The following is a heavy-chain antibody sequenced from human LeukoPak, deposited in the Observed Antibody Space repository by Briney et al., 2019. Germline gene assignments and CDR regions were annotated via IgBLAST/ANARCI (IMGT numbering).Heavy chain of an antibody. CDR1: RFTFSNYD. CDR2: VSIAGNADT. V-gene: IGHV3-13*01. J-gene: IGHJ2*01. CDR3: AREILQPGTWYFDL. D-gene: IGHD3-10*01. Sequence: GGSLRLSCAASRFTFSNYDMHWVRQVTGKGLEWVSGVSIAGNADTYYVDSVKGRFTISRENAENSLYLQMNSLRVEDTAVYYCAREILQPGTWYFDLWGRGTLVTVSS.